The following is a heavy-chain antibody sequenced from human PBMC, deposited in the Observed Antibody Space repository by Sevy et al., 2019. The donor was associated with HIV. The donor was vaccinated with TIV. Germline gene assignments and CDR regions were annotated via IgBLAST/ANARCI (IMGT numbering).Heavy chain of an antibody. D-gene: IGHD3-10*01. V-gene: IGHV3-21*01. J-gene: IGHJ3*02. CDR2: ISSSTSYI. CDR3: AILWFGEFDTFDI. CDR1: GFTFSSYT. Sequence: GGSLRLSCAASGFTFSSYTINWVRQAPGKGLEWVSSISSSTSYIYYANSLKGRFTISRDNVKNSLFLQMNSLRAEDTAVYYCAILWFGEFDTFDIWGQGTMVTVSS.